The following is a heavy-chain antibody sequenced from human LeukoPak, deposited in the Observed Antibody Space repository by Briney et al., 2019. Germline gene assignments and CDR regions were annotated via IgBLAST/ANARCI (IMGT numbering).Heavy chain of an antibody. Sequence: SETLSLTCAVSGGSISSGGYSWSWIRQPPGKGLEWIGYIYHSGSTYYNPSPKSRVTISVDRSKNQFSLKLSSVTAADTAVYYCARDALSGWTDYWGQGTLVTVSS. V-gene: IGHV4-30-2*01. CDR2: IYHSGST. CDR3: ARDALSGWTDY. CDR1: GGSISSGGYS. J-gene: IGHJ4*02. D-gene: IGHD6-19*01.